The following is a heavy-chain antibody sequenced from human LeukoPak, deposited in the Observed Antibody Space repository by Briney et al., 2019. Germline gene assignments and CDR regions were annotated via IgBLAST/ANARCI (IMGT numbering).Heavy chain of an antibody. CDR1: GFTFSSYG. Sequence: GGSLRLSCAASGFTFSSYGMHWVRQAPGKGLEWVAFIRYDGSNKYYADSVKGRFTISRDNSKNTLYLQMNSLRAEDTAVYYCAKGKSPAFYFDYWGQGTLVTVSS. CDR2: IRYDGSNK. CDR3: AKGKSPAFYFDY. V-gene: IGHV3-30*02. J-gene: IGHJ4*02.